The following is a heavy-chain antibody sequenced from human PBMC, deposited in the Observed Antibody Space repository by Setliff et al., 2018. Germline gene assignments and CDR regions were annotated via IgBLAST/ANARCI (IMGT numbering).Heavy chain of an antibody. CDR3: ARESATIGEFPLYYFDK. V-gene: IGHV4-61*09. Sequence: SETLSLTCTVSGGSLSSYNYWSWIRQPAGKGLEWIGQIYTGGATDYNLSLKSRVTISLDSSKNQFSLRLSSVTAADAAVYFCARESATIGEFPLYYFDKWGQGIPVTVSS. CDR2: IYTGGAT. CDR1: GGSLSSYNY. J-gene: IGHJ4*02. D-gene: IGHD3-10*01.